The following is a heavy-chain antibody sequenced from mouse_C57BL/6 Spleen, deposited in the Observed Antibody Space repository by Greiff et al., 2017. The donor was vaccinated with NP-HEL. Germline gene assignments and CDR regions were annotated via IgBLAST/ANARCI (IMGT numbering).Heavy chain of an antibody. CDR2: SRNKANDYTT. CDR3: ARDSTGTGAMDY. CDR1: GFTFSDFY. Sequence: DVKLVESGGGLVQSGRSLRLSCATSGFTFSDFYMAWVRQAPGKGLEWIAASRNKANDYTTEYSASVKGRFIVSRDTSQSILYLQMNALRAEDTAIYYCARDSTGTGAMDYWGQGTSVTVSS. J-gene: IGHJ4*01. D-gene: IGHD4-1*02. V-gene: IGHV7-1*01.